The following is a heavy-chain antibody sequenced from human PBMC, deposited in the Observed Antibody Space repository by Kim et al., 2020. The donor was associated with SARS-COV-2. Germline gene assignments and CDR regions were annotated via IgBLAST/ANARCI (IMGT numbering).Heavy chain of an antibody. CDR3: ARDIAAAGTGFDP. Sequence: YTPSLKSRVTISVDKSKNQFSLKRSSVTAADTAVYYCARDIAAAGTGFDPWGQGTLVTVSS. D-gene: IGHD6-13*01. V-gene: IGHV4-4*02. J-gene: IGHJ5*02.